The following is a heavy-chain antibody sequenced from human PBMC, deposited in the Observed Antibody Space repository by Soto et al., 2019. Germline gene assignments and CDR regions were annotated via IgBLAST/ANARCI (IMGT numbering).Heavy chain of an antibody. CDR2: IKQDGCEG. J-gene: IGHJ4*02. D-gene: IGHD6-19*01. CDR1: GFTFNSDW. Sequence: EVQLVESGGGLVQPGGSLRLSCAASGFTFNSDWMSWVRQAPGKGPEWVANIKQDGCEGHYVDSVKGRFAISRDNFKNALYLQMNSLRVGDTAVYYCARDGGWVSRLVYLGQGTLVTVSS. V-gene: IGHV3-7*01. CDR3: ARDGGWVSRLVY.